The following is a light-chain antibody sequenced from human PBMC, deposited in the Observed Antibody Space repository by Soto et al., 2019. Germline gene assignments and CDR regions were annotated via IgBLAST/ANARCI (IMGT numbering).Light chain of an antibody. V-gene: IGKV4-1*01. CDR3: QQYYRPWT. J-gene: IGKJ1*01. CDR2: WAS. Sequence: DIVLTQSPDSLAVSLGERATINCKSSQSVLYSSNNKNYLAWYQQKPGQPPKLLIYWASTRESVVPDRFSGSGSETDFPLTISSLQAEDVAVYYCQQYYRPWTFGQGTKVEIK. CDR1: QSVLYSSNNKNY.